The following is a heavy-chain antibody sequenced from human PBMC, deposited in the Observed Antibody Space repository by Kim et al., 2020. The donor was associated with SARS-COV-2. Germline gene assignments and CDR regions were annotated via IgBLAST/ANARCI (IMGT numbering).Heavy chain of an antibody. CDR1: GYTFTSYG. CDR2: ISAYNGNT. J-gene: IGHJ4*02. D-gene: IGHD4-17*01. CDR3: ARARPIISQEMTTIDY. V-gene: IGHV1-18*01. Sequence: ASVKVSCKASGYTFTSYGISWVRQAPGQGLEWMGWISAYNGNTNYAQKLQGRVTMTTDTSTSTAYMELRSLRSDDTAVYYCARARPIISQEMTTIDYWGQGTLVTVSS.